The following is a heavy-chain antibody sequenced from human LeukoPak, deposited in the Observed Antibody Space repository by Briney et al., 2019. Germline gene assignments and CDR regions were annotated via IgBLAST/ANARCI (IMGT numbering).Heavy chain of an antibody. V-gene: IGHV1-69*13. Sequence: ASVKVSCKASGYTFTNYGVAWVRQAPGQGLEWMGGIIPIFGTANYAQKFQGRVTITADESTSTAYMELSSLRSEDTAVYYCARGLLILPDWNYPYFDYWGQGTLVTVSS. J-gene: IGHJ4*02. CDR3: ARGLLILPDWNYPYFDY. CDR1: GYTFTNYG. CDR2: IIPIFGTA. D-gene: IGHD1-7*01.